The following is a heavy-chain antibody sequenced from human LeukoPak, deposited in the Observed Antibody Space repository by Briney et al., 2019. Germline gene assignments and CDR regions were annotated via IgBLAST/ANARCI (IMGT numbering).Heavy chain of an antibody. Sequence: PGGSLRLSCVASGFTFSSYAMHWVRQAPGKGLEWVAVISDDGTKEYYADSVKGRFTISRDNSRNTVYTSKSTLFLQMNSLRPDDTAVYDCAREKDAFCSDWGQGTLVTVSS. CDR3: AREKDAFCSD. CDR1: GFTFSSYA. D-gene: IGHD2-15*01. V-gene: IGHV3-30-3*01. CDR2: ISDDGTKE. J-gene: IGHJ4*02.